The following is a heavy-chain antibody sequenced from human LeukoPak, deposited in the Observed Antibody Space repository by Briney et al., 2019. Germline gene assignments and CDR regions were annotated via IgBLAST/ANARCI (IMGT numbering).Heavy chain of an antibody. J-gene: IGHJ4*02. Sequence: ASVKVSCKASGYTFTSYGISWVRQAPGQGLEWMGWISAYNGNTDYAQKLQGRVTMATDTSTSTAYMELRSLRSDDTAVYYCARVTQTDYDFDYWGQGTLVTVSS. CDR3: ARVTQTDYDFDY. CDR1: GYTFTSYG. CDR2: ISAYNGNT. V-gene: IGHV1-18*01. D-gene: IGHD4-17*01.